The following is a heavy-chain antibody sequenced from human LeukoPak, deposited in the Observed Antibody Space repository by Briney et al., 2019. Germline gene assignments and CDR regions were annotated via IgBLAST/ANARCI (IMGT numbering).Heavy chain of an antibody. V-gene: IGHV6-1*01. D-gene: IGHD5-18*01. CDR2: TYYRSKWYN. CDR1: GDSVSSNSAA. Sequence: SQTLSLTCGISGDSVSSNSAAWNWIRQSPSRGLEWLGRTYYRSKWYNDYAESVKSRITINPDTSKNQFALQLNSVTPEDTAVYYCARDGKGIYSYGMINFDYWGQGTLVTVSS. J-gene: IGHJ4*02. CDR3: ARDGKGIYSYGMINFDY.